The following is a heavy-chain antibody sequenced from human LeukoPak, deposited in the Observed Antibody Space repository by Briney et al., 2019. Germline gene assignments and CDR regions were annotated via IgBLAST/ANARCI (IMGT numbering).Heavy chain of an antibody. CDR2: ISGSGGST. J-gene: IGHJ4*02. V-gene: IGHV3-23*01. CDR3: AKDVRPAQNYFDY. Sequence: GGSLRLSCEASGFTFSSYAMSWVRQAPGKGLEWVSAISGSGGSTYYADSVKGRFTISRDNSKNTLYLQMNSLRAEDTAVYYCAKDVRPAQNYFDYWGQGTLVTVSS. CDR1: GFTFSSYA.